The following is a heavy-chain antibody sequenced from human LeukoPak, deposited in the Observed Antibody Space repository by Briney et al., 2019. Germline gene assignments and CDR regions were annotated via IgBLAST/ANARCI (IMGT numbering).Heavy chain of an antibody. CDR2: IIPVLLTA. CDR1: GGTFSSYA. CDR3: ATFRQVDAFDV. Sequence: SVKVSCKASGGTFSSYAISWVRQAPGQGLEWMGRIIPVLLTANYAQEFQGRVTITADKSTSTAYMELSSLRSEDTAVYYCATFRQVDAFDVWGQGTEVTVSS. V-gene: IGHV1-69*04. J-gene: IGHJ3*01.